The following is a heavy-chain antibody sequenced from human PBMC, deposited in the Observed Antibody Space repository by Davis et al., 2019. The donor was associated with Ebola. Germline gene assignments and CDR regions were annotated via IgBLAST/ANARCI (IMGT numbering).Heavy chain of an antibody. Sequence: ASVKVSCKASGYTLTSYGISWVRQAPGQGLEWMGWISAYNGNTNYAQKLQGRVTMTTDTSTSTAYMELRSLRSDDTAVYYCARDLSVGGYFDYWGQGTLVTVSS. CDR2: ISAYNGNT. CDR1: GYTLTSYG. V-gene: IGHV1-18*01. J-gene: IGHJ4*02. CDR3: ARDLSVGGYFDY. D-gene: IGHD1-26*01.